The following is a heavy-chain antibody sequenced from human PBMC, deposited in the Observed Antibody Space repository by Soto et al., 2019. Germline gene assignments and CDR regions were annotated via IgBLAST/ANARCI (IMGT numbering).Heavy chain of an antibody. V-gene: IGHV3-30*18. CDR2: ISYDGSNK. CDR3: ANGKGYCSGGSCYSGDYFDY. D-gene: IGHD2-15*01. Sequence: QVQLVESGGGVVQPGRSLRLSCAASGFTFSSYGMHWVRQAPGKGLEWVAVISYDGSNKYYADSVKGRFTISRDNSKNTLYLKMNSLRAEDTAVYYCANGKGYCSGGSCYSGDYFDYWGQGTLVTVSS. J-gene: IGHJ4*02. CDR1: GFTFSSYG.